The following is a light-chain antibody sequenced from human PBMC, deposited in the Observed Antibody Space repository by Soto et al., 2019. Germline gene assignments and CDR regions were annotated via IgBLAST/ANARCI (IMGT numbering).Light chain of an antibody. CDR1: NIGSKS. J-gene: IGLJ1*01. CDR2: DDS. V-gene: IGLV3-21*03. CDR3: QVWDSSSDPPSG. Sequence: SYEQPRPPPVSVSPGKTAKFTCGGNNIGSKSVHWYQQKPGQAPVLVVYDDSDRPSGIPERFSGSNSGNTATLTISRVEAGDEADYYCQVWDSSSDPPSGFGTGTKVAVL.